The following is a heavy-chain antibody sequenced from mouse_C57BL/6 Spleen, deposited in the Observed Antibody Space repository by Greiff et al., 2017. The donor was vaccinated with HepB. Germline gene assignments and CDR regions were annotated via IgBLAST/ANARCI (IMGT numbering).Heavy chain of an antibody. J-gene: IGHJ2*01. V-gene: IGHV1-9*01. CDR2: ILPGSGST. Sequence: QVQLKESGAELMKPGASVKLSCKATGYTFTGYWIEWVKQRPGHGLEWIGEILPGSGSTNYNEKFKGKATFTADTSSNTAYMQLSSLTTEDSAIYYCARRDYYGSSFPYYFDYWGQGTTLTVSS. CDR3: ARRDYYGSSFPYYFDY. D-gene: IGHD1-1*01. CDR1: GYTFTGYW.